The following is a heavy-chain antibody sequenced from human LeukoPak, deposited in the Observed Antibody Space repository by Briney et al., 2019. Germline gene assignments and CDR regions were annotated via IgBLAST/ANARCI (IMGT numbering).Heavy chain of an antibody. D-gene: IGHD1-26*01. CDR3: ARVVLSGSYLFDY. J-gene: IGHJ4*02. CDR2: INSDGSST. CDR1: GFTFSSYW. Sequence: GGCLRLSCAASGFTFSSYWRHRVRQAPGKGLVWVSRINSDGSSTSYADSVKGRFTISRDNAKNTLYLQMNSLRAEDTAVYYCARVVLSGSYLFDYWGQGTLVTVSS. V-gene: IGHV3-74*01.